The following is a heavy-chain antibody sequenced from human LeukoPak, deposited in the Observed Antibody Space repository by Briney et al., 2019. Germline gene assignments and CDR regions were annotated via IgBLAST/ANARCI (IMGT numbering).Heavy chain of an antibody. Sequence: GQSLKISCKGSGYSFTTYWIGWVRQTPGKGLEWMGIIYPGDSDTRYSPSFQGQVTISADKSIYTAYLQWSSLKASDTAMYYCARARSCGGATCYPDYWGQGTLVIVSS. CDR2: IYPGDSDT. CDR3: ARARSCGGATCYPDY. V-gene: IGHV5-51*01. D-gene: IGHD2-21*01. J-gene: IGHJ4*02. CDR1: GYSFTTYW.